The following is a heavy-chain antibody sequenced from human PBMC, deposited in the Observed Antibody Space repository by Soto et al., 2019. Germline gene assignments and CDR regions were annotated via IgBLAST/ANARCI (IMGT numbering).Heavy chain of an antibody. D-gene: IGHD5-12*01. CDR2: IIPILGIA. V-gene: IGHV1-69*02. CDR3: ARAPQRWLQVADAFDI. J-gene: IGHJ3*02. Sequence: QVQLVQSGAEVKKPGSSVKVSCKASGGTFSSYTISWVRQAPGQGLEWMGRIIPILGIANYAQKFQGRVTITADKSTSTAYMELSSLRSEDTAVYYCARAPQRWLQVADAFDIWGQGTMVTVSS. CDR1: GGTFSSYT.